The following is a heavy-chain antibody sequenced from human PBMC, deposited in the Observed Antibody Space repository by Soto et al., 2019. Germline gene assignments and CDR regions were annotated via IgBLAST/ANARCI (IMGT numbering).Heavy chain of an antibody. CDR3: ALSGAYCGGDCYSQLRY. D-gene: IGHD2-21*02. CDR1: GYSFTSYW. Sequence: GESLKISCKGSGYSFTSYWIGWVRQMPGKGLEWMGIIYPGDSDTGYSPSFQGQVTISADKSISTAYLQWSSLKASDTAMYYCALSGAYCGGDCYSQLRYWGQGTLVTVSS. V-gene: IGHV5-51*01. J-gene: IGHJ4*02. CDR2: IYPGDSDT.